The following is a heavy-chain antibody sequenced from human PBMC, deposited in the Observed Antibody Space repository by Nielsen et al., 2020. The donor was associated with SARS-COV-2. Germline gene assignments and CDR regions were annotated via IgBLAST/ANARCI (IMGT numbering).Heavy chain of an antibody. CDR2: ISAYNGNT. CDR3: ARGFRSSSVVLDYYYGMDV. V-gene: IGHV1-18*01. D-gene: IGHD6-6*01. J-gene: IGHJ6*02. CDR1: GYTFTSSG. Sequence: ASVKVSCKASGYTFTSSGISWVRQAPGQGLEWMGWISAYNGNTNYAQKLQGRVTMTTDTSTSTAYMELRSLRSDDTAVYYCARGFRSSSVVLDYYYGMDVWGQGTTVTVSS.